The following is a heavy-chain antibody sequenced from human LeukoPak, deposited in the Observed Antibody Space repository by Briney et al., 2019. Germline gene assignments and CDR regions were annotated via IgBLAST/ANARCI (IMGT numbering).Heavy chain of an antibody. CDR2: IYYSGST. CDR3: ARDGGDVDY. V-gene: IGHV4-59*01. Sequence: PSETLSLTCTVSGGSISSYYWSWIRQPPGKGLEWIGYIYYSGSTNYNPSLKSRVTISVDTSKNQFSLKLSSVTAADTAVYYCARDGGDVDYWGQGTLVTVSS. D-gene: IGHD3-16*01. J-gene: IGHJ4*02. CDR1: GGSISSYY.